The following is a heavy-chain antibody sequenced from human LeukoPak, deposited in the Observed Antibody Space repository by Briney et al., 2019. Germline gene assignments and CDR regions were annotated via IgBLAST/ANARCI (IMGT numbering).Heavy chain of an antibody. J-gene: IGHJ4*02. Sequence: SVKVSCKASGGTFSSYAVSWVRQAPGQGLEWMGGIIPLFGTANYAQKFQGRVTITADESTSTAYMELSSLRSEDTAVYYCATPTNYYDSSGYYSFDYWGQGTLVTVSS. CDR3: ATPTNYYDSSGYYSFDY. CDR2: IIPLFGTA. D-gene: IGHD3-22*01. V-gene: IGHV1-69*01. CDR1: GGTFSSYA.